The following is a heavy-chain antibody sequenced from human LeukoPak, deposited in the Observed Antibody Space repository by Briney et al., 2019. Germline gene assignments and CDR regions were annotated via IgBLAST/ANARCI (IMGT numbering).Heavy chain of an antibody. V-gene: IGHV3-23*01. CDR2: INGSGDTT. J-gene: IGHJ4*02. CDR3: ADITWTRGQSFDN. Sequence: GGSLRLSCAASGFTFSHYVMSWVRQAPGKGGEWVSVINGSGDTTYYADSVKGRFTVYRDNYKNTLYLQMRSLGADDTAVYYCADITWTRGQSFDNWGQGALVTVS. CDR1: GFTFSHYV. D-gene: IGHD2-15*01.